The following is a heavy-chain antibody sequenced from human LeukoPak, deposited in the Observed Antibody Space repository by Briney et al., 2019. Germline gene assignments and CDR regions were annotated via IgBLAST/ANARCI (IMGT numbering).Heavy chain of an antibody. Sequence: GASVKVSCKASGYTFTNYDINWVRQATGQGLEWMGWISAYNGNTNYAQKLQGRVTMTTDTSTSTAYMELRSLRSDDTAVYYCARGIDSRPYYDFWSGYYSAFDIWGQGTMVTVSS. V-gene: IGHV1-18*01. CDR1: GYTFTNYD. J-gene: IGHJ3*02. D-gene: IGHD3-3*01. CDR2: ISAYNGNT. CDR3: ARGIDSRPYYDFWSGYYSAFDI.